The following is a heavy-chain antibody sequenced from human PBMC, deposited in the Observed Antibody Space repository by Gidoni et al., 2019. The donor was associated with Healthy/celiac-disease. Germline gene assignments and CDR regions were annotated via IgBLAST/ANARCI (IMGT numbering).Heavy chain of an antibody. D-gene: IGHD1-26*01. V-gene: IGHV3-9*01. Sequence: EVQLVESGGGLVQPGRSLRLACAASGFTCDDYAMHWVRQAPGKGLGWVSVFIWNSGSIGYADSVKGRFTISRDNAKNSLYLQMNSLRAEDTALYYCAKDTGMGATNYFDYWGQGTLVTVSS. CDR1: GFTCDDYA. J-gene: IGHJ4*02. CDR3: AKDTGMGATNYFDY. CDR2: FIWNSGSI.